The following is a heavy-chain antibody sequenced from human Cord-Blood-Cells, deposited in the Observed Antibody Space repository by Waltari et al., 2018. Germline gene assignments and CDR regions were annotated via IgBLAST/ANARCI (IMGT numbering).Heavy chain of an antibody. CDR3: ARVSGYCSSTSCYAFDI. J-gene: IGHJ3*02. D-gene: IGHD2-2*01. CDR1: GYTFTGYY. CDR2: INPNSGGT. V-gene: IGHV1-2*06. Sequence: QVQLVQSGAEVKKPGASVKVSCKASGYTFTGYYMHWVRQAPGQGLEWMGRINPNSGGTNYAQKFQGRVTMTRDTSISTAYMELSRLRSDDMAVYYCARVSGYCSSTSCYAFDIWGQGTMVTVSS.